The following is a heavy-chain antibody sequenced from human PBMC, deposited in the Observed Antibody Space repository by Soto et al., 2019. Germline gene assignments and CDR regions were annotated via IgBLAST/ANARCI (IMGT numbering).Heavy chain of an antibody. CDR2: ISYDGSEK. J-gene: IGHJ5*02. V-gene: IGHV3-30-3*01. D-gene: IGHD3-16*01. CDR3: ARYYASVGEGRLIVP. CDR1: GFPFSVFA. Sequence: QGQLVESGGGVVQPGRSLRLSCAASGFPFSVFAIQWVRQAPGKGLEWVAQISYDGSEKFYADSVKGRFTISRDNAKNTMYLQMSSLSAEDTAIYYCARYYASVGEGRLIVPWGQGTLLTVSS.